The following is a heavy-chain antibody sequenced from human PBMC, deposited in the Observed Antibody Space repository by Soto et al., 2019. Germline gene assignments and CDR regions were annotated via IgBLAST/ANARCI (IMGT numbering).Heavy chain of an antibody. CDR3: AKGPGIALKSDDAFDI. CDR2: ISYDGTNK. CDR1: GFTFSSYG. D-gene: IGHD6-13*01. J-gene: IGHJ3*02. Sequence: QVQLVESGGGVVQPGRSLRLSCAASGFTFSSYGMHWVRQAPGKGLEWVAIISYDGTNKYYADSVKGRFTISRDNSKNTLYLQMNSLRAEDTAVYYCAKGPGIALKSDDAFDIWGQGTMVTVSS. V-gene: IGHV3-30*18.